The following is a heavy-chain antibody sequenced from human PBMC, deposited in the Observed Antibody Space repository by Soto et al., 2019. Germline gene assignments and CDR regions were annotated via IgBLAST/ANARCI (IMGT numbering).Heavy chain of an antibody. CDR2: ISYDGSNK. CDR1: GFTFSSYA. V-gene: IGHV3-30-3*01. J-gene: IGHJ6*02. CDR3: ARLQRPKTGYYGMDG. Sequence: GGSLRLSCAASGFTFSSYAMHWVRQAPGKGLEWVAVISYDGSNKYYADSVKGRFTISRDNSKNTLYLQMNSLRAEDTAVYYCARLQRPKTGYYGMDGWGQGTTVTVSS. D-gene: IGHD6-25*01.